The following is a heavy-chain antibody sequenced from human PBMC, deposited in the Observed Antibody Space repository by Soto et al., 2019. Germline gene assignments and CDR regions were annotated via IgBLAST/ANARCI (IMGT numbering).Heavy chain of an antibody. CDR3: ARGGSSGYPIDY. CDR2: IYHSGST. CDR1: GGSISSGGYS. D-gene: IGHD3-22*01. J-gene: IGHJ4*02. Sequence: QLQLQESGSGLVKPSQTLSLTCAVSGGSISSGGYSWSWIRQPPGKGLEWIGYIYHSGSTYYNPSLKSRVTIAVDRSKNQFSLKLSSVTAAYTAVYYCARGGSSGYPIDYWGQGTLVTVSS. V-gene: IGHV4-30-2*01.